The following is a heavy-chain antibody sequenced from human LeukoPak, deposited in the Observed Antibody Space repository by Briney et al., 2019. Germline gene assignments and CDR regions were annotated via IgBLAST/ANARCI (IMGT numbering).Heavy chain of an antibody. Sequence: SETLSLTCTVSGGSISSYYWTWIRQPPGKGLEWIGYIHYSGSSRSHPSLNSRVTMSVDTSKSQFSLKLTSVTAADTAVYYCARGRRTAVVTDFDYWGQGILVTVSS. D-gene: IGHD2-21*02. J-gene: IGHJ4*02. CDR3: ARGRRTAVVTDFDY. V-gene: IGHV4-59*01. CDR1: GGSISSYY. CDR2: IHYSGSS.